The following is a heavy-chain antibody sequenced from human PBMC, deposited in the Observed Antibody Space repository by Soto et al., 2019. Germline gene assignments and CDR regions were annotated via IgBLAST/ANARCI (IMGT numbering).Heavy chain of an antibody. Sequence: VHLEQSGAEVKKAGASVKISCKASGYSFAAYYINWVRQVSGQGLEWMGWINPNTGVTDYAQKLQGRVTLTRDTSIKTAYLELTSLRSDDTAVYYCAKIYTWNEWQGGSDYWGQGTLLTVSS. CDR3: AKIYTWNEWQGGSDY. D-gene: IGHD3-3*01. CDR1: GYSFAAYY. V-gene: IGHV1-2*02. J-gene: IGHJ4*02. CDR2: INPNTGVT.